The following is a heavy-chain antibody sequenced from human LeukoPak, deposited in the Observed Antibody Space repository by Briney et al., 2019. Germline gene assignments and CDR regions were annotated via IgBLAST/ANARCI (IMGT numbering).Heavy chain of an antibody. CDR3: ARDSSGWYLDY. D-gene: IGHD6-19*01. V-gene: IGHV4-59*01. CDR2: IYYSGST. CDR1: GGSISSYY. J-gene: IGHJ4*02. Sequence: SETLSLTCTVSGGSISSYYWSWLRQPPGKGLEWIGYIYYSGSTNYNPSLKSRVTISVDTSKNQFSLKLSSVTAADTAVYYCARDSSGWYLDYWGQGTLVTVSS.